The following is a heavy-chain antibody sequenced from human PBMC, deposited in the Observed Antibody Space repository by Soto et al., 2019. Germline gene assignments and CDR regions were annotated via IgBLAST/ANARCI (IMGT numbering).Heavy chain of an antibody. Sequence: EVQLLESGGDLVRPGGSLRLSCVASGFRFSNYAMSWFRQAPGEGLEWVSGMSATGYASHYADSVRGRFTISRDNSKNTLYLQMGNLRVEDTALYYCGIDVRVLEWPLNGDYWGQGTLVTVSS. CDR2: MSATGYAS. J-gene: IGHJ4*02. CDR3: GIDVRVLEWPLNGDY. CDR1: GFRFSNYA. D-gene: IGHD3-3*01. V-gene: IGHV3-23*01.